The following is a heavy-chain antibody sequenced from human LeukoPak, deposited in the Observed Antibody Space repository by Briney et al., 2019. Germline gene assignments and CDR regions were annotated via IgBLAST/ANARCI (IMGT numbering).Heavy chain of an antibody. D-gene: IGHD2-21*01. CDR3: ARDREIYCGGDCYSFPTIFQDWYFDL. CDR2: ISHGGST. Sequence: PSETLSLTCTVSGGSIRGSYWTWIRQPPGEGLEWIGYISHGGSTYYNPSLKSRATISVDRSKNQFSLKLTSVTAADTAVYYCARDREIYCGGDCYSFPTIFQDWYFDLWGRGTLVTVSS. CDR1: GGSIRGSY. J-gene: IGHJ2*01. V-gene: IGHV4-59*12.